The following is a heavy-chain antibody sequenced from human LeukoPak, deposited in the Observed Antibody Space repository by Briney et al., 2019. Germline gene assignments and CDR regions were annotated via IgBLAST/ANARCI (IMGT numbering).Heavy chain of an antibody. CDR3: ARVSHDYYDSSGYYSDY. Sequence: ASGKVSCKASGYTFTSYGISWVRQAPGQGLEWMGWISAYNGNTNYAQKLQGRVTMTTDTSTSTAYMELRSLRSDDTAVYYCARVSHDYYDSSGYYSDYWGQGTLVTVSS. CDR2: ISAYNGNT. D-gene: IGHD3-22*01. V-gene: IGHV1-18*01. J-gene: IGHJ4*02. CDR1: GYTFTSYG.